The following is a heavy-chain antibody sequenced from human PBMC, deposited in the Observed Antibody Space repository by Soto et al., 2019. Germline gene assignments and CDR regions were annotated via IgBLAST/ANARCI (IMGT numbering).Heavy chain of an antibody. CDR1: GFTFSSYA. D-gene: IGHD2-21*02. CDR2: ISGSGGST. CDR3: AKFYGGNSAHTYTIDP. J-gene: IGHJ5*02. V-gene: IGHV3-23*01. Sequence: EVQLLESGGGLVQPGGSLRLSCAASGFTFSSYAMSWVRQAPGKGLEWVSTISGSGGSTHYADSVKGRFTISRDNSKNTRYMRMTRLGAEDTALYYCAKFYGGNSAHTYTIDPWGQGTLVTVSS.